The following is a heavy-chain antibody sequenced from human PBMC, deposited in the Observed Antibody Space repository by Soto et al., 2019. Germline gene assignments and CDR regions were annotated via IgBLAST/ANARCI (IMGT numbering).Heavy chain of an antibody. J-gene: IGHJ6*02. V-gene: IGHV3-33*01. D-gene: IGHD2-2*01. CDR2: IWYDGRNK. Sequence: GGSLRLSCAASGFTFSSYGMHWVRQAPGKGLEWVAVIWYDGRNKYYADSVKGRFTISRDNSKNTLCLQMNSLRAEDTAVYYCARDLGCSSTSCRDNYYYYGMDVWGQGTTVTVSS. CDR3: ARDLGCSSTSCRDNYYYYGMDV. CDR1: GFTFSSYG.